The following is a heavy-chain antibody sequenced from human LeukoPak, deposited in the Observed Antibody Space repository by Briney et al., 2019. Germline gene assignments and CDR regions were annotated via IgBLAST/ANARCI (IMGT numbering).Heavy chain of an antibody. CDR1: GGTFSSYA. Sequence: SVKVSCKASGGTFSSYAISWVRQAPGEGLEWMGGIIPIFGTANYAQKFQGRVTITTDESTSTAYMELSSLRSEDTAVYYCARLVRERWNGDYGDYWGQGTLVTVSS. CDR2: IIPIFGTA. D-gene: IGHD4/OR15-4a*01. J-gene: IGHJ4*02. CDR3: ARLVRERWNGDYGDY. V-gene: IGHV1-69*05.